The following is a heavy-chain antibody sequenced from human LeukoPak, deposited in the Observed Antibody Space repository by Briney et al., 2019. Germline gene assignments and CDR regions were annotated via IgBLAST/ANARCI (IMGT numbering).Heavy chain of an antibody. D-gene: IGHD3-3*01. Sequence: PSETLSLTCAVSGYSISSGYYWGWIRQPPGKGLEWIGSIYHSGSTYYNPSLKSRVTISVDTSKNQFSLKLSSVTAADTAVYYCASHFEAGREYDFWSGYYDRLGWFDPWGQGTLVTVSS. CDR2: IYHSGST. V-gene: IGHV4-38-2*01. CDR1: GYSISSGYY. J-gene: IGHJ5*02. CDR3: ASHFEAGREYDFWSGYYDRLGWFDP.